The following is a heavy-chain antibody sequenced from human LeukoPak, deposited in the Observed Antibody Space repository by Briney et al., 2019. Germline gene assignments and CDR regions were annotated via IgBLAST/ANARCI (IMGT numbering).Heavy chain of an antibody. D-gene: IGHD3-3*01. CDR2: IYYSGST. J-gene: IGHJ4*02. CDR3: ARMYYDFWSGYLDY. CDR1: GGSISSYY. V-gene: IGHV4-59*01. Sequence: SETLSLTCTVSGGSISSYYWSWIRQPPGKGQEWIGYIYYSGSTNYNPSLKSRVTISVDTSKNQFSLKLSSVTAADTAVYYCARMYYDFWSGYLDYWGQGTLVTVSS.